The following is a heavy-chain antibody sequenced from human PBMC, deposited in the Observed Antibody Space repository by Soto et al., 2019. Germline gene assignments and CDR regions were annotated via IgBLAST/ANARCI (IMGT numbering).Heavy chain of an antibody. D-gene: IGHD1-26*01. CDR2: IYSGGST. CDR3: ARARDDSGSYYEYFQH. CDR1: GFTVSSNY. V-gene: IGHV3-66*01. J-gene: IGHJ1*01. Sequence: GGSLRLSCAASGFTVSSNYMSWVRQAPGKGLEWVSVIYSGGSTYYADSVKGRFTISRDNSKNTLYLQMNSLRAEDTAVYYCARARDDSGSYYEYFQHWGQGTLVTVSS.